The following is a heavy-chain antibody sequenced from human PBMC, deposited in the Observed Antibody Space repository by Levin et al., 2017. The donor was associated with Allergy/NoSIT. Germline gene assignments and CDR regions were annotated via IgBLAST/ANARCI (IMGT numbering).Heavy chain of an antibody. CDR2: IYPGDSDT. D-gene: IGHD3-3*02. J-gene: IGHJ3*01. CDR1: GYSFSDFW. Sequence: GESLKISCKASGYSFSDFWIGWVRQMPGKGLEWMVIIYPGDSDTKYSPSFQGQVTISADKSITTAYLQWSSLRASDTAMYYCATQLGDAFHFWGQGTMVTVSS. CDR3: ATQLGDAFHF. V-gene: IGHV5-51*01.